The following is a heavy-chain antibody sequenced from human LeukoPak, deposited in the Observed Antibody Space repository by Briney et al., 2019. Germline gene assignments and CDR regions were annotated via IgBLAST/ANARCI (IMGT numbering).Heavy chain of an antibody. CDR3: AKDSGGYSGYDLPGIDY. V-gene: IGHV3-43*02. CDR2: ISGDGGST. D-gene: IGHD5-12*01. J-gene: IGHJ4*02. Sequence: GGSLRLSCAASGFTFSSHWMDWVRQAPGKGLEWVSLISGDGGSTYYADSVKGRFTISRDNSKNSLYLQMNSLRTGDTALYYCAKDSGGYSGYDLPGIDYWGQGTLVTVSS. CDR1: GFTFSSHW.